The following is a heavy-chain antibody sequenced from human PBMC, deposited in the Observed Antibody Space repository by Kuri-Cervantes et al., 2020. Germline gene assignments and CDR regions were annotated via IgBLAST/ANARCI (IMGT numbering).Heavy chain of an antibody. Sequence: LSLTCAASGFTFSSYAMHWVRQAPGKGLEWVAVISYDGSNKYYADSVKGRFTISRDNAKNSLYLQMNSLRAEDTAVYYCARPSGSYSLLDAFDIWGQGTMVTVSS. CDR3: ARPSGSYSLLDAFDI. CDR2: ISYDGSNK. V-gene: IGHV3-30-3*01. CDR1: GFTFSSYA. D-gene: IGHD1-26*01. J-gene: IGHJ3*02.